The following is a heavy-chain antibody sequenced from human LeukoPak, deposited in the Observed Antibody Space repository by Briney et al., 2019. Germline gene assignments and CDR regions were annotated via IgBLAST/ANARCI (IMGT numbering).Heavy chain of an antibody. CDR2: IYYSGST. J-gene: IGHJ5*02. D-gene: IGHD3-22*01. CDR1: GGSISSGGYY. Sequence: PSETLSLTCTVSGGSISSGGYYWSWIRQPPGKGLEWIGYIYYSGSTNYNPSLKSRVTISVDTSKNQFSLKLSSVTAADTAVYYCERHRPRHDRGYYDSSGYYYPWGQGTLVTVSS. V-gene: IGHV4-61*08. CDR3: ERHRPRHDRGYYDSSGYYYP.